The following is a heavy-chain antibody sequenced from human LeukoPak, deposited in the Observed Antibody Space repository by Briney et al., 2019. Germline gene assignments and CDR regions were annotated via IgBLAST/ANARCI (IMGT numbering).Heavy chain of an antibody. D-gene: IGHD1/OR15-1a*01. CDR3: AKVRANRFASFDY. CDR2: ISGSGGTT. V-gene: IGHV3-23*01. Sequence: GGSLRLSCAASGFTFDDYGMSWVRQAPGEGLEWVSGISGSGGTTYYADSVKGRFTISRDNSKITLYLQMNSLRAEDTAVYYCAKVRANRFASFDYWGQGTLVTVSS. J-gene: IGHJ4*02. CDR1: GFTFDDYG.